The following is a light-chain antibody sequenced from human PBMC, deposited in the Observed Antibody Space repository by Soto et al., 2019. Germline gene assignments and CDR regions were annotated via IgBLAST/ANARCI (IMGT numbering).Light chain of an antibody. J-gene: IGLJ2*01. V-gene: IGLV1-47*01. CDR3: AAWDDSLSGYVV. CDR1: SSNIGSNY. CDR2: RNN. Sequence: QSVLTQPPSASGTPGQRVTISCSGSSSNIGSNYVYWYQQLPGTAPKLLIYRNNQRPSGVADRFSGSKSGTSASLAIGWLRSEDEADYYCAAWDDSLSGYVVFGGGTKLTVL.